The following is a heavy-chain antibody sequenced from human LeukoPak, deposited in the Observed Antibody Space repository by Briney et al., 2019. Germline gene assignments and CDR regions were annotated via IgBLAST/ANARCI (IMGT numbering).Heavy chain of an antibody. CDR2: LNPNGGGT. V-gene: IGHV1-2*02. Sequence: VASLRDSCKASGYTFTGSYMHSVRQALGQGLEWWGWLNPNGGGTNYAQKFQGRVTMTRDTSISTAYMELSRLRSDDTAVYYCARNPGSIPAAGTADTWGQGTLVTVSS. D-gene: IGHD6-13*01. CDR3: ARNPGSIPAAGTADT. CDR1: GYTFTGSY. J-gene: IGHJ5*02.